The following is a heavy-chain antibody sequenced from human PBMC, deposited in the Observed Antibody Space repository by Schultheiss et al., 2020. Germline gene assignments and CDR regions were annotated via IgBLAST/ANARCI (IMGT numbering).Heavy chain of an antibody. CDR3: ASPYGDYEGFDI. CDR2: IKSKTDGGTT. D-gene: IGHD4-17*01. Sequence: WGSLRLSCAASGFTFSSYGMHWVRQAPGKGLEWVGRIKSKTDGGTTDYTAPVKGRFTISRDDSENTLYLQMNSLRAEDTAVYYCASPYGDYEGFDIWGQGTMGTVSS. V-gene: IGHV3-15*01. CDR1: GFTFSSYG. J-gene: IGHJ3*02.